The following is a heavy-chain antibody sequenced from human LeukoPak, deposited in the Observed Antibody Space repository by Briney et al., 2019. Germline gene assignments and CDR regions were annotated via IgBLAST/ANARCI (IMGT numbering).Heavy chain of an antibody. V-gene: IGHV4-34*01. D-gene: IGHD6-13*01. Sequence: SETLSLTCAVYGGSFSGYYWSWIRQPPGKGLEWIGEINHSGSTNYNPSLKSRVTISVDTSKNQFSLKLSSVTAADTAVYYCARAQRLVLKRSRNNWFDPWGQGTLVTVSS. CDR1: GGSFSGYY. CDR2: INHSGST. J-gene: IGHJ5*02. CDR3: ARAQRLVLKRSRNNWFDP.